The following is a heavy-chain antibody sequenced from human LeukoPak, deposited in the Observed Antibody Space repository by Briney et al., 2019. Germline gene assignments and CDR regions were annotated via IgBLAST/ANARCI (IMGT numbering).Heavy chain of an antibody. CDR3: AREHAPPNWFDP. D-gene: IGHD2-2*01. J-gene: IGHJ5*02. CDR2: IYYSGIT. CDR1: GGSISSSTYY. Sequence: PSETLSLTCSVSGGSISSSTYYWGWVRQPPGKGLEWIGGIYYSGITYYNPSLKSRVTISVDTSKNQFSLKLSSVTAADTAVHYCAREHAPPNWFDPWGQGTLVTVSS. V-gene: IGHV4-39*07.